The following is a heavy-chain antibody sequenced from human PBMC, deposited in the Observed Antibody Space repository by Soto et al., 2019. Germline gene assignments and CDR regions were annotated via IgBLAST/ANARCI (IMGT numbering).Heavy chain of an antibody. V-gene: IGHV5-51*01. CDR3: ARLRVDSSSLELSWFDP. D-gene: IGHD6-13*01. CDR1: GYSFTSYW. Sequence: GESLKISCKGSGYSFTSYWIGWVRQMPGKGLEWMGIIYPGDSDTRYSPSFQGQVTISADKSISTAYLQWSSLKASDTAMYYCARLRVDSSSLELSWFDPWGQGTLVTVS. CDR2: IYPGDSDT. J-gene: IGHJ5*02.